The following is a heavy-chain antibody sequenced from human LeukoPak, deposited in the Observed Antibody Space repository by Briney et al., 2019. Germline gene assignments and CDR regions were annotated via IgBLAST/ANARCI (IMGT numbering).Heavy chain of an antibody. V-gene: IGHV4-39*01. CDR2: IDYSGST. CDR1: GGSISSSNYY. CDR3: ARHVATYYYGSGSYYNLLSYFDY. D-gene: IGHD3-10*01. Sequence: PSETLSLTCTVSGGSISSSNYYWGWIRQPPGKGLEWIGSIDYSGSTYYNTSLKSRVTISVDRSKNQFSLKLSSVTAADTAVYYCARHVATYYYGSGSYYNLLSYFDYWGQGTLVTVSS. J-gene: IGHJ4*02.